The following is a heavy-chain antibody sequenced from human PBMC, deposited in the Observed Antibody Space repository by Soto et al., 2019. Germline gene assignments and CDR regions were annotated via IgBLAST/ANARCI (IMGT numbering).Heavy chain of an antibody. CDR3: ARGINTRQLPYNFDH. Sequence: PSETLSLTCTVSGGSVSNDNFYWSWIRQPPGKGLEWIGYVHSSGITNYNPSLKRRVTISVDTSRNQFYLRLSSVTAADTAVYYCARGINTRQLPYNFDHWGQGNLVTVSS. V-gene: IGHV4-61*01. D-gene: IGHD1-1*01. CDR1: GGSVSNDNFY. J-gene: IGHJ5*02. CDR2: VHSSGIT.